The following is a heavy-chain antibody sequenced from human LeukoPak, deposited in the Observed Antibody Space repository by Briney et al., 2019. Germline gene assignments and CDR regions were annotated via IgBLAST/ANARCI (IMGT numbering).Heavy chain of an antibody. CDR3: AELGITMIGGV. D-gene: IGHD3-10*02. Sequence: AGGSLRLSCAASGFTFGSYAMSWVRQAPGKGLEWVSGISFSSDSTYYADSVKGRFTISRDNSKNTLYLQMNGLRAEDTAVYYCAELGITMIGGVWGKGTTVTISS. J-gene: IGHJ6*04. CDR1: GFTFGSYA. CDR2: ISFSSDST. V-gene: IGHV3-23*01.